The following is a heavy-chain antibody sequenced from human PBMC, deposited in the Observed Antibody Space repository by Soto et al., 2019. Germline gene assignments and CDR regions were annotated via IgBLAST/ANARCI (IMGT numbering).Heavy chain of an antibody. CDR1: GYSFTGYW. Sequence: PGESLKISCKGSGYSFTGYWISWVRQMPGKGLEWMGRIDPSDSYTNYSPSFQGHVTISADKSISTAYLQWSSLKASDTAMYYCARHGPHNYYYGMDVWGQGTTVTVSS. CDR2: IDPSDSYT. CDR3: ARHGPHNYYYGMDV. V-gene: IGHV5-10-1*01. D-gene: IGHD2-8*01. J-gene: IGHJ6*02.